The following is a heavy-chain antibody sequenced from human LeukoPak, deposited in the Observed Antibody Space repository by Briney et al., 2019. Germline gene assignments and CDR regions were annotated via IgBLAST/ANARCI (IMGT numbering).Heavy chain of an antibody. Sequence: GGSLRLSCAASGFTFSSYGMHWVRQAPGKGLEWVAVISYDGSNKYYADSVKGRFTISRDNSKNTLYLQMNSLRAEDTAVYYCAKDGFGEFHFDYWGQGTLVTVSS. V-gene: IGHV3-30*18. CDR1: GFTFSSYG. D-gene: IGHD3-10*01. J-gene: IGHJ4*02. CDR3: AKDGFGEFHFDY. CDR2: ISYDGSNK.